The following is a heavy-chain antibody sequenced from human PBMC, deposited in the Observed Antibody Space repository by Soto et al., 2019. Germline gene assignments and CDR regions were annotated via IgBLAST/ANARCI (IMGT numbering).Heavy chain of an antibody. V-gene: IGHV5-10-1*01. J-gene: IGHJ4*02. CDR2: IDPSDSQT. D-gene: IGHD6-13*01. CDR3: ARQIYDSGTGPNFQYYFDS. CDR1: GYSFAGYW. Sequence: GESRKISCKGSGYSFAGYWITWVRQKPGKGLEWMGRIDPSDSQTYYSPSFRGHVTISATKSITTVFLQWSSLRASDTAMYYCARQIYDSGTGPNFQYYFDSWGQGTPVTVSS.